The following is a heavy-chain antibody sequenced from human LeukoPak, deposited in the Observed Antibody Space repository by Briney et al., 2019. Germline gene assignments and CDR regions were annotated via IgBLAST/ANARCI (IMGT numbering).Heavy chain of an antibody. CDR1: GFTFSSYW. D-gene: IGHD3-22*01. Sequence: PGGSLRLSCAASGFTFSSYWTHWVRHAPGKGLVWVSRIKSDGSTNYADSAKGRFTISRDNAKNTLSLQMNSLRAEDTGVYYCARAPSEIGGYYPEYFRHWGQGTLVTVSS. V-gene: IGHV3-74*01. CDR3: ARAPSEIGGYYPEYFRH. CDR2: IKSDGST. J-gene: IGHJ1*01.